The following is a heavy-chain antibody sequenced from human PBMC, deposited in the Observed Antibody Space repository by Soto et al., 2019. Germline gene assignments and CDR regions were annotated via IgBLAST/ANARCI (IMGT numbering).Heavy chain of an antibody. V-gene: IGHV4-34*01. D-gene: IGHD1-1*01. J-gene: IGHJ5*02. CDR3: ATANWSHHYFDP. Sequence: QVRLQQWGTGLLKSSETLSLTCAVNGGSFSGYYWSWLRQPPGKGLEWIGEINHSGSTNYNPSLKSRVTISVDTSKNQFSLKVTSVTAADTAVYYCATANWSHHYFDPWGQGTLVTVSS. CDR2: INHSGST. CDR1: GGSFSGYY.